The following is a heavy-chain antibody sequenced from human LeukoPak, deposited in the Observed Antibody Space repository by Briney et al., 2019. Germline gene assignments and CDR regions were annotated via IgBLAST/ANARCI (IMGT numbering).Heavy chain of an antibody. D-gene: IGHD4-17*01. CDR2: INPSGGST. V-gene: IGHV1-46*01. CDR3: ARNPVTTKYFDY. J-gene: IGHJ4*02. Sequence: ASVKVSCKASGYTFTSYYMHWVRQAPGQGLEWMGIINPSGGSTRYAQKFQGRVTMTKDTSTSTVYMELSSLRSEDTAVYYCARNPVTTKYFDYWGQGTLVTVSS. CDR1: GYTFTSYY.